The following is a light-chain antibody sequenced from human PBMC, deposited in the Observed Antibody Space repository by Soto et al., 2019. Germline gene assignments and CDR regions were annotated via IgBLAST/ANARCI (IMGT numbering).Light chain of an antibody. CDR2: GVS. CDR1: QSVGSN. V-gene: IGKV3-15*01. Sequence: THSPRTLSVSPGERATLSCRASQSVGSNLAWYQQKPGQVPRLLMYGVSTRATGVPARFSGSGSGPEFTLTISSLQSEDFAVYYCQQYKDWPLTFGGGTKVDIK. J-gene: IGKJ4*01. CDR3: QQYKDWPLT.